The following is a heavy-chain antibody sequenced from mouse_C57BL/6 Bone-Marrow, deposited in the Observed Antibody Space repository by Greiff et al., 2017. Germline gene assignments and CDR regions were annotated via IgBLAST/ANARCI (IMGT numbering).Heavy chain of an antibody. J-gene: IGHJ2*01. CDR1: GFTFSSYA. D-gene: IGHD3-3*01. CDR3: AREGWGPRY. CDR2: ISDGGSYT. V-gene: IGHV5-4*01. Sequence: EVKLVESGGGLVKPGGSLKLSCAASGFTFSSYAMSWVRQTPEKRLELVATISDGGSYTYYPDNVQGRFTISRDNAKNHLYLQMSHLKSEDTAMYYCAREGWGPRYWGQGTTLTVSS.